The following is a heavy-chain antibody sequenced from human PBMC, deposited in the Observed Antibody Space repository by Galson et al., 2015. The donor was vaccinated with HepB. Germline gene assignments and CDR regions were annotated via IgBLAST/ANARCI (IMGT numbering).Heavy chain of an antibody. J-gene: IGHJ6*02. V-gene: IGHV3-33*01. CDR2: IWDDGSNI. CDR3: ARDRANYYGMDV. CDR1: GFTFSSYG. Sequence: SLRLSCAASGFTFSSYGMLWVRQAPGKGLECVAVIWDDGSNIYYADSVKGRFTISRDNSKNTLYLQMNSLRAEDTAVYYCARDRANYYGMDVWGQGTTVTVSS. D-gene: IGHD3-10*01.